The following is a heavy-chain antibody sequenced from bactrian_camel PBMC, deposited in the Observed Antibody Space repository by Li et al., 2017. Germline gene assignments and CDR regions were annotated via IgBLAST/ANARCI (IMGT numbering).Heavy chain of an antibody. CDR1: QYSVSTNY. Sequence: DVQLVESGGGSVQAGGSLRLSCAASQYSVSTNYMGWFRQLPGKDHEAVATIYRGGGSTFYHESVKGRFTISRDNAKNTLYLQMNSLEIEDSAVYHCAPDPRGSAYWGQGTQVTVS. CDR3: APDPRGSAY. J-gene: IGHJ4*01. D-gene: IGHD3*01. V-gene: IGHV3S40*01. CDR2: IYRGGGST.